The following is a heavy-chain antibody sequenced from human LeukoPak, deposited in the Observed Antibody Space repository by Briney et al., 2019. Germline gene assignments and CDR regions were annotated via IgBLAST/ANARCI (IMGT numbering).Heavy chain of an antibody. V-gene: IGHV1-2*02. J-gene: IGHJ4*02. CDR2: INPNSGGT. CDR1: GYTFTGYY. Sequence: ASVKVSCKASGYTFTGYYMHWVRQAPGQGLEWMGWINPNSGGTNYAQKFQGRVTMTRDTSISTAYMELSRLRSDDTAVYYRARVTYDFWSGYADYWGQGTLVTVSS. CDR3: ARVTYDFWSGYADY. D-gene: IGHD3-3*01.